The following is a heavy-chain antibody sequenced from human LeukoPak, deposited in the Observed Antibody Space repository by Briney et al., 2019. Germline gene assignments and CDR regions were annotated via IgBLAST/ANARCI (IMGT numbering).Heavy chain of an antibody. Sequence: PGGSLRLSCAASGFTVSSNYMSWVRQAPGKGLEWVSGIYRGGSTYYADSVKGRITISRDNYKNTLYLQMNSLRAEETAVYYCARDLGYNYGFFDSWGQGTLVTVSS. CDR2: IYRGGST. J-gene: IGHJ4*02. CDR1: GFTVSSNY. CDR3: ARDLGYNYGFFDS. D-gene: IGHD5-18*01. V-gene: IGHV3-53*01.